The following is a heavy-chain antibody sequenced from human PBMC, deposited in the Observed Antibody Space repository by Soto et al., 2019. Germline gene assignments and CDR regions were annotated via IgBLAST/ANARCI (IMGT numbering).Heavy chain of an antibody. J-gene: IGHJ4*02. V-gene: IGHV1-69*13. Sequence: ASVKVSCKASGGTFSSYAISWVRQAPGQGLEWMGGIIPIFGTANYAQKFQGRVTITADESTSTAYMELSSLRSEDTAVYYCARRDGYNWLLDYWGKGTRVTVSS. CDR1: GGTFSSYA. CDR2: IIPIFGTA. D-gene: IGHD5-12*01. CDR3: ARRDGYNWLLDY.